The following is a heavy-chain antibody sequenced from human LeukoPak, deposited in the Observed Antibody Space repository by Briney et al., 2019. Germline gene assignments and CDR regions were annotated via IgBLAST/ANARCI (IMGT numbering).Heavy chain of an antibody. CDR1: GYTFTSYG. Sequence: ASVKVSCKASGYTFTSYGISWVRQAPGQGLEWMGWISAYNGNTNYAQKLQGRVTMTTDTSTSTAYMELRSLRSDDTAVYYCARESEDILAGYPRGAFDIWGQGTMVTVSS. CDR3: ARESEDILAGYPRGAFDI. V-gene: IGHV1-18*01. D-gene: IGHD3-9*01. J-gene: IGHJ3*02. CDR2: ISAYNGNT.